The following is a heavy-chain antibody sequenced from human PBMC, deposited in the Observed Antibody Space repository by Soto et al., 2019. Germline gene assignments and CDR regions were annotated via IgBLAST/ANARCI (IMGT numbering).Heavy chain of an antibody. CDR3: ARNTRGYSYGLIDY. V-gene: IGHV4-39*01. J-gene: IGHJ4*02. D-gene: IGHD5-18*01. CDR2: IYYSGST. Sequence: SETLSLTCTVSGGSISSSSYYWGWIRQPPGKGLEWIGSIYYSGSTYYNPSLKSRVTISVDTSKNQFSLKLSSVTAADTAVYYCARNTRGYSYGLIDYWGQGTLVTVSS. CDR1: GGSISSSSYY.